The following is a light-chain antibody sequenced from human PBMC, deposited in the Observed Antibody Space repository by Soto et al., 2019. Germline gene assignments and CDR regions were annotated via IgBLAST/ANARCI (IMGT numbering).Light chain of an antibody. CDR3: ATWDDSLNGPV. CDR1: SSSIGRNS. V-gene: IGLV1-44*01. CDR2: SNN. J-gene: IGLJ2*01. Sequence: QAVVTQPPSASGTPGQRVTISCSGSSSSIGRNSVNWYQQLPGTAPKLLIYSNNQGPSGVPDRFSGSKSGTSASLAINGLQSEDEAEYYCATWDDSLNGPVFGGGTKVTVL.